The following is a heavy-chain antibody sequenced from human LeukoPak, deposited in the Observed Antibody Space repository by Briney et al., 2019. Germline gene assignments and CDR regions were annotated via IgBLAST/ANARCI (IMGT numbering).Heavy chain of an antibody. V-gene: IGHV1-46*01. J-gene: IGHJ5*02. CDR2: INPSGGST. CDR3: ASSRVVRGVIGWCDP. D-gene: IGHD3-10*01. CDR1: GYTFTSYY. Sequence: GASVKVSCKASGYTFTSYYMHWVRQAPGQGLEWMGIINPSGGSTSYAQKFQGRVTMTRDTSTSTVYMELSSLRSEDTAVYYCASSRVVRGVIGWCDPWCHVTLVTVSS.